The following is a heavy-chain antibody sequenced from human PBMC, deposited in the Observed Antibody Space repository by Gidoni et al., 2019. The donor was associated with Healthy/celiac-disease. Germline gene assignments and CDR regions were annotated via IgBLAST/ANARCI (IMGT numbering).Heavy chain of an antibody. Sequence: VQLVQSGAEVKKPGSSVKVSCKASGGTFSSYAISWVRQAPGQGLEWMGGIIPIFGTANYAQKFQGRVTITADESTSTAYMELSSLRSEDTAVYYCAGDSRYCSSTSCYIRWGMDVWGQGTTVTVSS. V-gene: IGHV1-69*01. CDR3: AGDSRYCSSTSCYIRWGMDV. CDR1: GGTFSSYA. D-gene: IGHD2-2*02. CDR2: IIPIFGTA. J-gene: IGHJ6*02.